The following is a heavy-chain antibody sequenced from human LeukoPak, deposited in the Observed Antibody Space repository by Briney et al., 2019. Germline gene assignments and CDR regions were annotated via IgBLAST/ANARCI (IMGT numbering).Heavy chain of an antibody. Sequence: GSLRLSCAASGFTFSSYSMNWVRQPPGKGLEWIGSIYHSGSTYYNPSLKSRVTISVDTSKNQFSLKLSSVTAADTAVYYCARGSSGSYRWFYAFDIWGQGTMVTVSS. J-gene: IGHJ3*02. CDR3: ARGSSGSYRWFYAFDI. V-gene: IGHV4-38-2*01. D-gene: IGHD1-26*01. CDR1: GFTFSSYS. CDR2: IYHSGST.